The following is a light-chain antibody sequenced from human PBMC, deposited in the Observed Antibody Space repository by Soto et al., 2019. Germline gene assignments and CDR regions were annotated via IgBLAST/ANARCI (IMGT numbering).Light chain of an antibody. Sequence: QSALTQPPSVSGAPGQRVTISCTGSSSNIGAGYDVNWYQQLPGTAPKFLIFGNSNRPSGVPDRFSGSKSGTSASLAITGLQAEEEADYYCQSYDSRLSGYVVGTGTKVTVL. CDR1: SSNIGAGYD. CDR2: GNS. CDR3: QSYDSRLSGYV. J-gene: IGLJ1*01. V-gene: IGLV1-40*01.